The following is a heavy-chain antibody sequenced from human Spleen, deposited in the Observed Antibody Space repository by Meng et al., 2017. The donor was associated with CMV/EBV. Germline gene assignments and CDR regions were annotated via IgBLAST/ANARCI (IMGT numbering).Heavy chain of an antibody. J-gene: IGHJ4*02. CDR1: GGSFSGDY. Sequence: SQTLSLTCVVYGGSFSGDYWSWIRQPPGKGLEWIGGINHSGSTNYNPSLKSRVTISVDTSKNQFSLKLSSVTAADTAVYYCARTLVGATLYFDYWGQGTLVTVSS. CDR3: ARTLVGATLYFDY. CDR2: INHSGST. D-gene: IGHD1-26*01. V-gene: IGHV4-34*01.